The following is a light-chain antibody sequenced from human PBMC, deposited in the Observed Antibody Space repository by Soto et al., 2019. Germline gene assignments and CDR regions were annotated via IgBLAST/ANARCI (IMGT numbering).Light chain of an antibody. J-gene: IGKJ5*01. CDR3: MQSTQLPPT. V-gene: IGKV2D-29*02. CDR1: QSLLHITGETF. Sequence: VMTQTPHSLSVAPGQPASISCKSSQSLLHITGETFLFWYLQKPGQSPQLLIYEVSTRVSGVPDRFSGSGSGTDFTLEISRVETDDVGIYYCMQSTQLPPTFGQGTRLEIK. CDR2: EVS.